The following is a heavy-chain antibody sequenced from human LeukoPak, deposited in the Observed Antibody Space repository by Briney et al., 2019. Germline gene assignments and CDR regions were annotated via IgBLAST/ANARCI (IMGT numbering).Heavy chain of an antibody. CDR2: VYSSGST. CDR1: GGSIVKQY. J-gene: IGHJ3*01. D-gene: IGHD6-19*01. Sequence: SETLSLTCTVSGGSIVKQYWRWIRQPPTKGLEWIGYVYSSGSTTYNPSLGSRVTISVDTSKNQFSLTLTSVTAADTAVYFCARVSLWQEQWVARGPNTFDVWGQGTMVAVSS. V-gene: IGHV4-59*11. CDR3: ARVSLWQEQWVARGPNTFDV.